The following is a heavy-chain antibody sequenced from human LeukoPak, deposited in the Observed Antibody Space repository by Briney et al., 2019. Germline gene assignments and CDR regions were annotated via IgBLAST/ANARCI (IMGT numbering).Heavy chain of an antibody. D-gene: IGHD6-13*01. V-gene: IGHV4-59*01. CDR2: IYYSGST. J-gene: IGHJ3*02. CDR1: GGSISSYY. Sequence: SETLSLTCTVSGGSISSYYWSWIRQPPGKGLEWIGYIYYSGSTYYNPSLKSRVTISVDTSKNQFSLKLSSVTAADTAVYYCARDSPAASSAFDIWGQGTMVTVSS. CDR3: ARDSPAASSAFDI.